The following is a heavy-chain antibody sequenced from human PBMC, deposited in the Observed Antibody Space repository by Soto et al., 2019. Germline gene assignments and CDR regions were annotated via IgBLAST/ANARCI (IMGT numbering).Heavy chain of an antibody. CDR3: ARKLCSGGSCYSHGGAFDI. V-gene: IGHV1-2*04. Sequence: ASVKVSCKASGYTFTGYYMHWVRQAPGQGLEWMGWINPNSGGTNYAQKFQGWVTMTRDTSISTAYMELSRLRSDDTAVYYCARKLCSGGSCYSHGGAFDIWGQGTMVTVSS. J-gene: IGHJ3*02. CDR2: INPNSGGT. CDR1: GYTFTGYY. D-gene: IGHD2-15*01.